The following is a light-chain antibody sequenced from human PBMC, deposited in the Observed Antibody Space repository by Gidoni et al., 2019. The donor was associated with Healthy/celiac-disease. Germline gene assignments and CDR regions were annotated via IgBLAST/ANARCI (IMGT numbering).Light chain of an antibody. CDR2: AAS. CDR3: QQLNSYPRVT. Sequence: DIQLTQSPSFLSASVGDRVTITCRAGQGISSYLAWYQQKPGKAPKLLIYAASTLQSGVPSRFSGSGSGTEFTLTISSLQPEDFATYYCQQLNSYPRVTFGPGTKVDIK. CDR1: QGISSY. V-gene: IGKV1-9*01. J-gene: IGKJ3*01.